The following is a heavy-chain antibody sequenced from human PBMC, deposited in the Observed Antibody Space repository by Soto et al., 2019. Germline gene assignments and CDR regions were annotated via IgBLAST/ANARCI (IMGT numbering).Heavy chain of an antibody. CDR3: ARARPKYSSSWYSVYFDY. CDR2: IYYSGST. Sequence: SETLSLTCTVSGGSISSYYWSWIRQPPGKGLEWIGYIYYSGSTNYNPSLKSRVTISVDTSKNQFSLKLSSVTAADTAVYYCARARPKYSSSWYSVYFDYWGQGTLVTVSS. V-gene: IGHV4-59*01. CDR1: GGSISSYY. D-gene: IGHD6-13*01. J-gene: IGHJ4*02.